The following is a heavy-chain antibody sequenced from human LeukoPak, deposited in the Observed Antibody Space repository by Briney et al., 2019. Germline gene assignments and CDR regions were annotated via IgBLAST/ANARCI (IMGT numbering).Heavy chain of an antibody. V-gene: IGHV4-39*01. J-gene: IGHJ5*02. CDR1: GGSISSSSYY. CDR2: IYYSGST. D-gene: IGHD1/OR15-1a*01. Sequence: SETLSLTCTVSGGSISSSSYYWGWIRQPPGKGLEWIGSIYYSGSTYYNPSLKSRVTISVDTSKNQFSLKLSSVTAADTAVYYCARHFPGDTKKQNWFDPWGQGTLVTVSS. CDR3: ARHFPGDTKKQNWFDP.